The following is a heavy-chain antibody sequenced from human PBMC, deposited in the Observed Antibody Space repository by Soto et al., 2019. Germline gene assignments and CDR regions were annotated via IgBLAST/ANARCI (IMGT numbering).Heavy chain of an antibody. CDR2: LSAYNGNT. J-gene: IGHJ4*02. Sequence: VSVKVSYKGSGYTFTSRGSRWPRQGTKAGLEWTGWLSAYNGNTNYAQKLQGRVTMTTDTSTRTDYMERRSLSSDDTAVYYYARDLGLDSTPPAYWGQGTLVTVFS. CDR1: GYTFTSRG. CDR3: ARDLGLDSTPPAY. D-gene: IGHD2-2*01. V-gene: IGHV1-18*01.